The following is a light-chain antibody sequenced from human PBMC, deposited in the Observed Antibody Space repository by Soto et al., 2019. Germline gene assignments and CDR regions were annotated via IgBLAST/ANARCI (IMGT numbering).Light chain of an antibody. CDR1: ESVNDY. J-gene: IGKJ2*01. CDR3: QHRGRWPRT. V-gene: IGKV3-11*01. CDR2: GAS. Sequence: EIVLSQYPATLSLSPGERATLSCRASESVNDYLAWYQQKPGQAPRLLIYGASNRATGIPVRFSGSGSGTDFTLTISSLEPEDFAVYYCQHRGRWPRTFGQGTKLEI.